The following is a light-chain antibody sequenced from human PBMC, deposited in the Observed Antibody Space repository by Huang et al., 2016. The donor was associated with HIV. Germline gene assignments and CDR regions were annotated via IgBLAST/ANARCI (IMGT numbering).Light chain of an antibody. CDR3: HQRSKWPYT. CDR1: RIVSSS. V-gene: IGKV3-11*01. Sequence: EIVLTQSPATLSLSPGERATLSCRASRIVSSSLAWYQQKPGRAPRLLIYDAFTKATIIPARFSGSASGTDFTLTISSLESEDFANYYYHQRSKWPYTFGQGTKLEIK. J-gene: IGKJ2*01. CDR2: DAF.